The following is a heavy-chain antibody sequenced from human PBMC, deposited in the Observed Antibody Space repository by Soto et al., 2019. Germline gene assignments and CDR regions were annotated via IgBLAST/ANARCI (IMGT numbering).Heavy chain of an antibody. J-gene: IGHJ4*02. CDR2: IIPIFGTA. D-gene: IGHD5-12*01. CDR3: ARGHVEMATIKPFDY. CDR1: GGTFSSYA. Sequence: SVQVSCKASGGTFSSYAISWVRQAPGQGLEWMGGIIPIFGTANYAQKFQGRVTITADESTSTAYMELSSLRSEDTAVYYCARGHVEMATIKPFDYWGQGKVVTAAS. V-gene: IGHV1-69*13.